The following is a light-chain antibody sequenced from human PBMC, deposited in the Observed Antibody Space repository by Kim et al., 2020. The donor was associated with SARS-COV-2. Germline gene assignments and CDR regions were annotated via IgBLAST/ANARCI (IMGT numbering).Light chain of an antibody. V-gene: IGLV3-1*01. J-gene: IGLJ2*01. CDR2: QGY. Sequence: VPPGQTASLTCAGDRLWNKYVCWYKQKQGQSPVLVSDQGYNRPSGIPERFSGSSAGNTATLTISGTKAMDEADYYCQAWDSSAAIFGAGTQLTVL. CDR1: RLWNKY. CDR3: QAWDSSAAI.